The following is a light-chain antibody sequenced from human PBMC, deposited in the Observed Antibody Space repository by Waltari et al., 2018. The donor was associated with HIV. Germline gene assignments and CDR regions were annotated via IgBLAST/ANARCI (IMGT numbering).Light chain of an antibody. CDR2: EVT. Sequence: QSALTQPPSASGSPGQSVTISCTGTSSDVGGYDYVSWYQQHPGKAPKLMISEVTKPPSGAPYRFSGSRSGNTASLTVSGLQAEDEAHYYCSSYAGRNTLLFGGGTKLTVL. J-gene: IGLJ2*01. CDR3: SSYAGRNTLL. CDR1: SSDVGGYDY. V-gene: IGLV2-8*01.